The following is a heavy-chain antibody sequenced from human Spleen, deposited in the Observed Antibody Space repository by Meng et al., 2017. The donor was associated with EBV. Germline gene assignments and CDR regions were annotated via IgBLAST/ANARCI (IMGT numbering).Heavy chain of an antibody. CDR1: GDSISSRNW. D-gene: IGHD3-16*02. J-gene: IGHJ4*02. CDR2: VYHAGNI. CDR3: ATYRGHYYFDF. Sequence: QVPMQEAGPGRVRPSWTLSLTCSVSGDSISSRNWWIWDRQPPGKGLEWIGEVYHAGNIHYNPSLESRVTISIDKSKNQFSLNLTSVTAADTAVYYCATYRGHYYFDFWGQGTLVTVSS. V-gene: IGHV4-4*02.